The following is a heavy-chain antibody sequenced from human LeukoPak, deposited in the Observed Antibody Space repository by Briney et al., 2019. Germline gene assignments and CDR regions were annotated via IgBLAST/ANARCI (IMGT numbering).Heavy chain of an antibody. CDR1: GCTFSNYA. V-gene: IGHV1-69*13. CDR3: ARDLLGSATGYSSGAWDY. CDR2: IIPIFDTA. D-gene: IGHD3-9*01. J-gene: IGHJ4*02. Sequence: SVKVSCKASGCTFSNYAISWVRRAPGQGLEWMGGIIPIFDTADYAQKFQGRLTITADESTSTAYMELSSLRAEDTAMYYCARDLLGSATGYSSGAWDYWGQGTLVTVSS.